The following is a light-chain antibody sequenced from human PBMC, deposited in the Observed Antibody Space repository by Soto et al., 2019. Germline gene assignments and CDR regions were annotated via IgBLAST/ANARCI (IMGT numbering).Light chain of an antibody. CDR2: GAS. V-gene: IGKV3-15*01. CDR3: QQYNNWPLT. J-gene: IGKJ4*01. Sequence: EIMMTQSPATLSVSSGERATLSCRASQSVSSNLAWYQQKPGQPPRLLIYGASTRATGIPARFSGSGSGTEFTLTISSLLSEDFATYYCQQYNNWPLTFGGGTKVEIK. CDR1: QSVSSN.